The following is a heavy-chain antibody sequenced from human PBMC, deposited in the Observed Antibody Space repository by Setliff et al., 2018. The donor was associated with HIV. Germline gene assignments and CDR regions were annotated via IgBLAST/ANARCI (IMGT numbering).Heavy chain of an antibody. Sequence: GASVKVSCKPSGYSFTNHYMHWVRQAPGQGLEWMGVINPTGGSTRNTQKFQGRVAMTRDTSTSTVYMGLSSLRSEDTAVYYCASEGAWQRNALDIWGQGTMVTVSS. D-gene: IGHD5-12*01. CDR1: GYSFTNHY. CDR2: INPTGGST. V-gene: IGHV1-46*01. CDR3: ASEGAWQRNALDI. J-gene: IGHJ3*02.